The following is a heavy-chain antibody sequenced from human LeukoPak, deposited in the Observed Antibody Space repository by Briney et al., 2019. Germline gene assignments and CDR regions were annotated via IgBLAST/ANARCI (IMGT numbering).Heavy chain of an antibody. CDR2: INPSGGST. D-gene: IGHD3-22*01. CDR1: GYTFTSYY. J-gene: IGHJ6*02. Sequence: ASVKVSCKASGYTFTSYYMHWVRQAPGQGLEWMGIINPSGGSTSYAQKFQGRVTMTRDTSTSTVYMELSSLRSEDTAVYYCARVVIDSSYYYYGMDVWGQGTTVTVSS. CDR3: ARVVIDSSYYYYGMDV. V-gene: IGHV1-46*01.